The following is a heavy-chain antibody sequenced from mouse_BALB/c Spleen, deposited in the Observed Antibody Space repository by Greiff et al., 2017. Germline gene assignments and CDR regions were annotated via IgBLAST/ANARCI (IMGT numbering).Heavy chain of an antibody. CDR3: ARAEGLRAMDY. V-gene: IGHV5-9-3*01. J-gene: IGHJ4*01. D-gene: IGHD3-3*01. CDR1: GFTFSSYA. CDR2: ISSGGSYT. Sequence: EVQLVESGGGLVKPGGSLKLSCAASGFTFSSYAMSWVRQTPEKRLEWVATISSGGSYTYYPDSVKGRFTISRDNAKNTLYLQMSSLRSEDTAMYYCARAEGLRAMDYWGQGTSVTVSS.